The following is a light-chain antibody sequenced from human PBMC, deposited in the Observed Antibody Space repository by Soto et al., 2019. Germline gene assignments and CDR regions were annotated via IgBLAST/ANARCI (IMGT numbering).Light chain of an antibody. V-gene: IGKV1-5*03. Sequence: DIQMTQSPSTLSASVGDRVTITCRASQSISSWLAWYQQKPGKAPKLLIYKASSLESGVPSRFGGSGSGTEFTLTISSLQPDGFATYYCQEYNSYPYSVGQGTKLEIK. CDR2: KAS. CDR1: QSISSW. CDR3: QEYNSYPYS. J-gene: IGKJ2*01.